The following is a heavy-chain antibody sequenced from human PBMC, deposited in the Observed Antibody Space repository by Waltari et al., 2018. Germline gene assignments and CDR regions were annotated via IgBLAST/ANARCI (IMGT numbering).Heavy chain of an antibody. CDR3: SGEYYYDSSGYYGIDY. Sequence: QLQLQESGPGLVKPSETLSLTCTVPGGSISSSSYYWGWIRQPPGKGLEWIGSIYYSGSTYYNPSLKSRVTISVDTSKNQFSLKLSSVTAADTAVYYCSGEYYYDSSGYYGIDYWGQGTLVTVSS. CDR1: GGSISSSSYY. CDR2: IYYSGST. V-gene: IGHV4-39*01. D-gene: IGHD3-22*01. J-gene: IGHJ4*02.